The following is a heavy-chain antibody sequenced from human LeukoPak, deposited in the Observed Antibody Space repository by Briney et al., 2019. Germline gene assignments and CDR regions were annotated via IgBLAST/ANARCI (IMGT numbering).Heavy chain of an antibody. V-gene: IGHV3-30-3*01. J-gene: IGHJ4*02. CDR1: GFTFSSYA. CDR3: ASSGSYYFPFDY. CDR2: ISYDGSNK. D-gene: IGHD3-10*01. Sequence: PGGSLRLSCAASGFTFSSYAMHWVRQAPGKGLEWVAVISYDGSNKYYADSVKGRFTISRDNSKDTVYLQMNSLRAEDTAIYYCASSGSYYFPFDYWGQGILVTVSS.